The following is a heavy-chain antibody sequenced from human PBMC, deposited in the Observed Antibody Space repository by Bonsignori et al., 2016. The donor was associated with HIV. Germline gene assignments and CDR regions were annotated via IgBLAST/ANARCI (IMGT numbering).Heavy chain of an antibody. V-gene: IGHV4-34*01. J-gene: IGHJ3*02. CDR2: INHSGST. Sequence: WIRQPPGKGLEWIGEINHSGSTNYNPSLKSRVTISVDTSKNQFSLKLSSVTAADTAVYYCARGLSDVFDIWGQGTMVTVSS. CDR3: ARGLSDVFDI.